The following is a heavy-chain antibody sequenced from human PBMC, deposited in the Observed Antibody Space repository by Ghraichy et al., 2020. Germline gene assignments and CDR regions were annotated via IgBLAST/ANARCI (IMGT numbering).Heavy chain of an antibody. D-gene: IGHD1-26*01. CDR3: ATASGGSYYPGY. J-gene: IGHJ4*02. V-gene: IGHV1-24*01. Sequence: VKVSCKVSGYTLTELSMHWVRQAPGKGLEWMGGFDPEDGETIYAQKFQGRVTMTEDTSTDTAYMELSSLRSEDTAVYYCATASGGSYYPGYWGQGTLVTVSS. CDR1: GYTLTELS. CDR2: FDPEDGET.